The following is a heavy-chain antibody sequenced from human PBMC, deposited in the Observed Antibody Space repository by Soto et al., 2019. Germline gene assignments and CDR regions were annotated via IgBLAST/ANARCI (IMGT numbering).Heavy chain of an antibody. CDR1: GGSISGYY. Sequence: SETLSLTCTVSGGSISGYYWSWIRQPPGKGLEWTGYISYSGSTNYNLSLKSRVTISVDTSKNQLSLGLSSVTAADTAVYYCARGSIDGDYPDYWGHGTLVTVSS. D-gene: IGHD4-17*01. J-gene: IGHJ4*01. V-gene: IGHV4-59*01. CDR2: ISYSGST. CDR3: ARGSIDGDYPDY.